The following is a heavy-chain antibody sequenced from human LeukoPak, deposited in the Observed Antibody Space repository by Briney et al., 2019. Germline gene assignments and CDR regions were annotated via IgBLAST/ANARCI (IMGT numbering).Heavy chain of an antibody. Sequence: APVKVSCKASGYTFTGYYMHWVRQAPGQGLEWMGWINPNSGGTNYAQKFQGRVTMTRDTSISTAYMELSRLRSDDTAVYYCARDPEYYYGSGSYYYYFDYWGQGTLVTVSS. J-gene: IGHJ4*02. CDR3: ARDPEYYYGSGSYYYYFDY. CDR2: INPNSGGT. CDR1: GYTFTGYY. V-gene: IGHV1-2*02. D-gene: IGHD3-10*01.